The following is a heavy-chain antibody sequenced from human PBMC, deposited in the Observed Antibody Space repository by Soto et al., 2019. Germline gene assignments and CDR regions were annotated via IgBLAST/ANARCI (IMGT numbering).Heavy chain of an antibody. V-gene: IGHV3-15*07. CDR1: GFSFSNAW. Sequence: GGSLRLSCAGSGFSFSNAWMNWVRQAPGKGLEWVGRIKSITHGGTTDYATPVKGRFTISRDDSKTTLYLQMNSPKTEDTAVYYCTTVLGPSYCSGGSCYYAFDIWGQGTMVTVS. CDR3: TTVLGPSYCSGGSCYYAFDI. J-gene: IGHJ3*02. CDR2: IKSITHGGTT. D-gene: IGHD2-15*01.